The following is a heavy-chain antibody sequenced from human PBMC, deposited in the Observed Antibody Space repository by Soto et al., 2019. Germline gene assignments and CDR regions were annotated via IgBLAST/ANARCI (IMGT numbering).Heavy chain of an antibody. CDR1: GFTFSRYG. D-gene: IGHD3-3*01. J-gene: IGHJ4*02. V-gene: IGHV3-33*01. CDR2: IWYDGSNK. CDR3: ARGNYDFCSGLDY. Sequence: GGSLRLSCAASGFTFSRYGMHWVRQAPGKGLEWVAVIWYDGSNKWYADSVKGRFTISRDNSKNTLYLEMNSLGAEDTAVYYCARGNYDFCSGLDYWGQGALVTVSS.